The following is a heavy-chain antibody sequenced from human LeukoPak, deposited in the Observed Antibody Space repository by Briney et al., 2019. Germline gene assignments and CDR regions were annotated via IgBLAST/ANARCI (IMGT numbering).Heavy chain of an antibody. D-gene: IGHD1-26*01. V-gene: IGHV4-39*01. Sequence: PSETLSLTCTVSGGSISSSSYYWGWIGQPPGKGLEWIGSMYYSGSTYYNPSLKSRVTISVDTSKNQFSLELTSVTAADTAVYYCARHSGSYLKSALHIWGQGTMVTVSS. J-gene: IGHJ3*02. CDR3: ARHSGSYLKSALHI. CDR1: GGSISSSSYY. CDR2: MYYSGST.